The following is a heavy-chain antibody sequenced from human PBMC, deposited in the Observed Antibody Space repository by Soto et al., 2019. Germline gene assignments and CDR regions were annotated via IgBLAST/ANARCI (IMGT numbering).Heavy chain of an antibody. CDR1: GYTFTGYY. CDR3: ARVMYYYDSSGYFPYFDY. CDR2: INPNSGGT. Sequence: GASVKVSCKASGYTFTGYYMHWVRQAPGQGLEWMGWINPNSGGTNYAQKFQGRVTMTRDTSISTAYMELSRLRSDDTAAYYCARVMYYYDSSGYFPYFDYWGQGTLVTVSS. V-gene: IGHV1-2*02. J-gene: IGHJ4*02. D-gene: IGHD3-22*01.